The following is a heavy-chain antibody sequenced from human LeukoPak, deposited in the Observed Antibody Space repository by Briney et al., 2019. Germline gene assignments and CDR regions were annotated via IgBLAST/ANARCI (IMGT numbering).Heavy chain of an antibody. CDR3: ARESFAARWD. D-gene: IGHD6-6*01. CDR1: KFTFSSYE. V-gene: IGHV3-48*03. CDR2: ISSSGSTK. J-gene: IGHJ4*02. Sequence: GGSLRLSCAASKFTFSSYEMNWVRQAPGKGLEWVSYISSSGSTKYYADSVKGRFTISRDNAKNSLYLQMNSLTAEDTAVYYCARESFAARWDWGQGTLVTVSS.